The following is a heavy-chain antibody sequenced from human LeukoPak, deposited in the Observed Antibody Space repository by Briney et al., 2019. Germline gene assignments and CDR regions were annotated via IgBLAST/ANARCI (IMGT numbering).Heavy chain of an antibody. Sequence: GGSLRLSCAASGFTFSSYRMNWVRQAPGKGLEWVSAISGSGGSTYYADSVKGRFTISRDNSKNTLYLQMNSLRAEDTAVYYCAKGYGSGNLFDYWGQGTLVTVSS. CDR2: ISGSGGST. V-gene: IGHV3-23*01. J-gene: IGHJ4*02. CDR3: AKGYGSGNLFDY. CDR1: GFTFSSYR. D-gene: IGHD3-10*01.